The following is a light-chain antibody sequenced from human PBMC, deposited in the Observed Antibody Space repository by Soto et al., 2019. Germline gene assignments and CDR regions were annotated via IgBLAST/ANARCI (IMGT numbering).Light chain of an antibody. CDR1: QSISNY. CDR3: QETYRTRRT. CDR2: AAS. J-gene: IGKJ1*01. V-gene: IGKV1-39*01. Sequence: DIQMTQYQYSLSACVGARVSNTCRESQSISNYLNWYQQKPGKAPNLLIYAASSLQSGVPARFSVSGSGTDFTLTISCLQPEDSATYYCQETYRTRRTVCEGTKVDIK.